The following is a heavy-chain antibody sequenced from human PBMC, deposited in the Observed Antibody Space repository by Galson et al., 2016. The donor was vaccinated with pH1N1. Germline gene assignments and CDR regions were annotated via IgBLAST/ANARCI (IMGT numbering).Heavy chain of an antibody. CDR1: GFIFYAFE. J-gene: IGHJ6*03. V-gene: IGHV3-48*03. CDR3: VRARLDRVNSWPPFSHYYYVDV. CDR2: ISTSGRDI. D-gene: IGHD2-15*01. Sequence: SLRLSCAASGFIFYAFEMTWVRQTPGKGLQWVSYISTSGRDIYYADSVRGRFTISRDNAKNSLFLQMNSLRVEDTAVYYCVRARLDRVNSWPPFSHYYYVDVWGKGTTVTVSS.